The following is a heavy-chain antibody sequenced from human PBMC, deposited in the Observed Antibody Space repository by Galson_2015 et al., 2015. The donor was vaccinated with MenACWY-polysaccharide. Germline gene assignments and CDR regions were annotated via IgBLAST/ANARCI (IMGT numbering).Heavy chain of an antibody. CDR1: GDSVSSHPAS. CDR2: TYYRSQWYT. Sequence: CAISGDSVSSHPASWNWIRQSPSGGLEWLGRTYYRSQWYTDYAVSVKSRISINADASQNQFSLQLNSVTPDDTAVYYCARDRGRHSHGPPYYFDFWGQGTLVTVSS. V-gene: IGHV6-1*01. J-gene: IGHJ4*02. CDR3: ARDRGRHSHGPPYYFDF. D-gene: IGHD5-24*01.